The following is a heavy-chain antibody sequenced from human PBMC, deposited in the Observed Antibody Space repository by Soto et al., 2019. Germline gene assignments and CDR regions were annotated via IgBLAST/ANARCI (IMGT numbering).Heavy chain of an antibody. Sequence: QVQLQQWGAGLLKPSETLSLTCAVYGGSFSGYYWSWIRQPPGKGLAWIGEINHSGSTNYNPSLKSRVATSVATAKSQSYLKLSFVTVADAAVDHCCRFGQYDSDYWCQGPLVTVSS. CDR3: CRFGQYDSDY. D-gene: IGHD3-16*01. V-gene: IGHV4-34*01. CDR2: INHSGST. CDR1: GGSFSGYY. J-gene: IGHJ4*02.